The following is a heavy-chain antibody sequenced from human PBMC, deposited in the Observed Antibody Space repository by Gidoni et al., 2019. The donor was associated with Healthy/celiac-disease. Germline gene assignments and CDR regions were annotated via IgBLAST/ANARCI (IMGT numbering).Heavy chain of an antibody. CDR3: ARERGAAAGYYGMDV. CDR1: GSTFSSYS. CDR2: ISSSSSTI. D-gene: IGHD6-13*01. Sequence: EVQLVESGGGLVQPGGSLRLPCAAPGSTFSSYSMNWVRQAPGKGLEWVSYISSSSSTIYYADSVKGRFTISRDNAKNSLYLQMNSLRAEDTAVYYCARERGAAAGYYGMDVWGQGTTVTVSS. J-gene: IGHJ6*02. V-gene: IGHV3-48*01.